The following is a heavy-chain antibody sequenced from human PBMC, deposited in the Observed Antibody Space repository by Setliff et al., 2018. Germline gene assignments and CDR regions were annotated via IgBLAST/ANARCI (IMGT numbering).Heavy chain of an antibody. D-gene: IGHD3-3*01. CDR3: ARVFGPATAPFDY. V-gene: IGHV3-30-3*01. CDR2: ISYDGSNK. CDR1: GFTFSSYA. J-gene: IGHJ4*02. Sequence: GESLKISCAASGFTFSSYAMHWVRQAPGKGLEWVAVISYDGSNKYYADSVKGRFTISRDNSKNTLYLQMNSLRAEDTAVYYCARVFGPATAPFDYWGQGTLVTVSS.